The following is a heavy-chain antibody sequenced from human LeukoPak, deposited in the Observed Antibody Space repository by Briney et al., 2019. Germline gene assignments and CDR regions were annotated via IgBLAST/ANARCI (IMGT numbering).Heavy chain of an antibody. CDR2: ITGSGTTI. D-gene: IGHD3-9*01. V-gene: IGHV3-11*04. CDR3: AGDTDKFDY. CDR1: GFTFSDYS. J-gene: IGHJ4*02. Sequence: GGSLRLSCAASGFTFSDYSMTWIRQAPGKGLEWVSYITGSGTTIYYADSVKGRFTISRDNAKNSLYLQMNSLRVEDTAVYYCAGDTDKFDYWGQGTLVTVSS.